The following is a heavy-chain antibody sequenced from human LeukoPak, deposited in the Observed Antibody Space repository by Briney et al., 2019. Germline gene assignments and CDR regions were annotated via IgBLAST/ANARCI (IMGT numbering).Heavy chain of an antibody. V-gene: IGHV3-30*03. J-gene: IGHJ6*03. CDR2: ISYDGSNK. D-gene: IGHD1-26*01. Sequence: PGRSLRLSCAASGFTFSSYSMHWVRQAPGKGLEWVAVISYDGSNKYYADSVKGRFTISRDNSKNSLYLQMNSLRPDDTAVYYCARDPYSGSYGDYYYYYMDVWGKGTTVTISS. CDR3: ARDPYSGSYGDYYYYYMDV. CDR1: GFTFSSYS.